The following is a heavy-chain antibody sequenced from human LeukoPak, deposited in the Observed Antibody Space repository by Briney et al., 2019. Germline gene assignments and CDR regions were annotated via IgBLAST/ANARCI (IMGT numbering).Heavy chain of an antibody. CDR3: ARGVDITIFGVVINENWFDP. D-gene: IGHD3-3*01. J-gene: IGHJ5*02. Sequence: SVKVSCKASGGTFSSYAISWVRQTPGQGLEWMGGIIPIFGTANYAQKFQGRVTITTDESTSTAYMELSSLRSEDTAVYYCARGVDITIFGVVINENWFDPWGQGTLVTVSS. CDR1: GGTFSSYA. CDR2: IIPIFGTA. V-gene: IGHV1-69*05.